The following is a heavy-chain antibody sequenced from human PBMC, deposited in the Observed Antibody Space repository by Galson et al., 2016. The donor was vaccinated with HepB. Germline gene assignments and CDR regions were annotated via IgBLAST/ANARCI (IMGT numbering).Heavy chain of an antibody. V-gene: IGHV4-61*01. Sequence: SETLSLTCTVSGGSVSSGNYYWSWIRQPPGRGLEWIGYIYYTGSTNYNPPLESRVTISVDTSKNQFSLRLSSVTAADSAVYYCASDPRAPVAPWGQGTLVTVFS. CDR1: GGSVSSGNYY. CDR2: IYYTGST. J-gene: IGHJ5*02. CDR3: ASDPRAPVAP. D-gene: IGHD2-15*01.